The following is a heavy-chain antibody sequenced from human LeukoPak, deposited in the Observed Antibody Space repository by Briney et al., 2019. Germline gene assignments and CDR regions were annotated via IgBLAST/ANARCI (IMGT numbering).Heavy chain of an antibody. CDR1: GYTFTSYD. Sequence: ASVKVSCKASGYTFTSYDINWVRQAPGQRLEWMGWINAGNGNTKYSQKFQGRVTITRDTSASTAYMELSSLRSEDTAVYYCACGGHLYYYGMDVWGKGTTVTVSS. V-gene: IGHV1-3*01. J-gene: IGHJ6*04. D-gene: IGHD4-23*01. CDR3: ACGGHLYYYGMDV. CDR2: INAGNGNT.